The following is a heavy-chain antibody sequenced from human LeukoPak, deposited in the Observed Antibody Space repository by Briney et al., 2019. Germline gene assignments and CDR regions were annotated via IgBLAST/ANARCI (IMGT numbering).Heavy chain of an antibody. CDR3: ARSEVGAKLVDY. J-gene: IGHJ4*02. CDR1: GYTSTGYY. D-gene: IGHD1-26*01. CDR2: INPNSGGT. Sequence: ASVKVSCKASGYTSTGYYMHWVRQAPGQGLEWMGWINPNSGGTNYAQKFQGRVTMTRDTSISTAYMELSRLRSDDTAVYYCARSEVGAKLVDYWGQGTLVTVSS. V-gene: IGHV1-2*02.